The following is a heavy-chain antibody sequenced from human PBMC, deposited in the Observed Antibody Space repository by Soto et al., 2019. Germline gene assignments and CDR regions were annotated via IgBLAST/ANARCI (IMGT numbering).Heavy chain of an antibody. CDR2: IIGIGDTA. CDR1: GFSFRDYG. D-gene: IGHD4-17*01. Sequence: EVQLLGAGGGLVQPGGSLRLSCAASGFSFRDYGMSWVRQAPGKGLEWLSAIIGIGDTAYYADSVRGRFTISRDNSKNTLYLQLNDLGAEDTAIYYCAKDYDYGDSLPFDYWGQGTLVTVSS. V-gene: IGHV3-23*01. CDR3: AKDYDYGDSLPFDY. J-gene: IGHJ4*02.